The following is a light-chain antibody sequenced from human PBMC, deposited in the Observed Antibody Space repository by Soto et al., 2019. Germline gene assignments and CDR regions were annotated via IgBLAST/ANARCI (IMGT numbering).Light chain of an antibody. Sequence: DIQLTQSPSFLSASVGDRVTITCRASQGISSYLAWYQQKPGKAPKLLISAASTLQSGVPERFSGSGSGTEFSLTSSSLQPEDFATYYCQQSNRFPLTCGGGTKVEI. CDR1: QGISSY. CDR2: AAS. V-gene: IGKV1-9*01. J-gene: IGKJ4*01. CDR3: QQSNRFPLT.